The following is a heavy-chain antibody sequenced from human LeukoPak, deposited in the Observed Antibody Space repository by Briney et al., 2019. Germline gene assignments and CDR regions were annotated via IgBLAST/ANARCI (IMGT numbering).Heavy chain of an antibody. CDR2: IQYDGSTT. V-gene: IGHV3-74*01. Sequence: GGSLRLSCAASGFSFSSYWMHWVRQAPGKGLVWVARIQYDGSTTNYADSVKGRFTISKDNAKNSLYLQMNSLRAEDTAVYYCARVELYYDSSGPSDYWGQGTLVTVSS. CDR3: ARVELYYDSSGPSDY. J-gene: IGHJ4*02. CDR1: GFSFSSYW. D-gene: IGHD3-22*01.